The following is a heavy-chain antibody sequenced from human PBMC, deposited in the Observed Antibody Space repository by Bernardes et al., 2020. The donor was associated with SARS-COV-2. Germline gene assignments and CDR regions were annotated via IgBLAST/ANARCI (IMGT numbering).Heavy chain of an antibody. CDR3: WYGSGSYYSLLDY. Sequence: SVKVSCKASGGTFSSYTISWVRQAPGQGLEWMGRIIPILGIANYAQKFQGRVTITADKSTSTAYMELSSLRSEDTAVYYCWYGSGSYYSLLDYWGQGTLVTVSS. V-gene: IGHV1-69*02. CDR1: GGTFSSYT. D-gene: IGHD3-10*01. CDR2: IIPILGIA. J-gene: IGHJ4*02.